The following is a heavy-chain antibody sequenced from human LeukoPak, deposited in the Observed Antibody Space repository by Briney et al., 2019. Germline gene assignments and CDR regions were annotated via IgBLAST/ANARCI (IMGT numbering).Heavy chain of an antibody. CDR3: AREGYPDAFDI. V-gene: IGHV3-48*01. J-gene: IGHJ3*02. CDR1: GFTVSSNY. Sequence: HPGGSLRLSCAASGFTVSSNYMSWVRQAPGKGLEWVSYISSSSSTIYYADSVKGRFTISRDNAKNSLFLQMNSLTAEDTAVYYCAREGYPDAFDIWGQGTMVTVSS. CDR2: ISSSSSTI. D-gene: IGHD1-1*01.